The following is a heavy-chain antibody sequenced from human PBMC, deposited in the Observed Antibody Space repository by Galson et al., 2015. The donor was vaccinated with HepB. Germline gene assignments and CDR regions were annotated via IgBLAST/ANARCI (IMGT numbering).Heavy chain of an antibody. V-gene: IGHV3-66*01. D-gene: IGHD3-22*01. J-gene: IGHJ4*02. CDR1: GFTVSSNY. CDR3: AREEGSSGSGPFDY. Sequence: SLRLSCAASGFTVSSNYMSWVRQAPGKGLEWVSVIYSGGSTYYADSVKGRFTISRDNSKNTLYLQMNSLRAEDTAVYYCAREEGSSGSGPFDYWGQGTLVTVSS. CDR2: IYSGGST.